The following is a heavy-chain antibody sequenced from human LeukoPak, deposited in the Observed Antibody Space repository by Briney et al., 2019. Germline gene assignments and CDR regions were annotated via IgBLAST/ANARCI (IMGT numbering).Heavy chain of an antibody. CDR2: IYPGDSDT. CDR3: AIFAPVDVRWDAFDI. Sequence: GESLKISCKGSGYSFTSYWIGWVRQMPGKGLEWMGIIYPGDSDTRYSPSFQGQVTISADKSISTAYLQWSSLKASDTAMYYCAIFAPVDVRWDAFDIWGQGTMVTVSS. J-gene: IGHJ3*02. D-gene: IGHD3-10*02. CDR1: GYSFTSYW. V-gene: IGHV5-51*01.